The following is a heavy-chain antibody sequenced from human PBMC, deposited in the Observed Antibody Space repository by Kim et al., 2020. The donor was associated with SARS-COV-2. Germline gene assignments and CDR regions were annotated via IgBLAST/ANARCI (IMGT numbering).Heavy chain of an antibody. V-gene: IGHV4-39*01. Sequence: KRRVTISVDTSKNQFSLKLSSVTAADTAVYYCAIVNDDFWSGYYTHFYDYWGQGTLVTVSS. J-gene: IGHJ4*02. CDR3: AIVNDDFWSGYYTHFYDY. D-gene: IGHD3-3*01.